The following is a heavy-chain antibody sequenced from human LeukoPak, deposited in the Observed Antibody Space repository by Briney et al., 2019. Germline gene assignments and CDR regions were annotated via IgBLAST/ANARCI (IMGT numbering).Heavy chain of an antibody. CDR2: ISYDGSNK. D-gene: IGHD3-22*01. J-gene: IGHJ4*02. CDR3: AREQTGRYYDSSGYNY. V-gene: IGHV3-30*03. CDR1: GFTFSPYW. Sequence: GGSLRLSCAASGFTFSPYWMHWVRQPPGKGLEWVAVISYDGSNKYYADSVKGRFTISRDNSKNTLYLQMNSLRAEDTAVYYCAREQTGRYYDSSGYNYWGQGTLVTVSS.